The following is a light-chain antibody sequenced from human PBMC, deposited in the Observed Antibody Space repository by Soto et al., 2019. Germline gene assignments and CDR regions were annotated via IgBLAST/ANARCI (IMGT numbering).Light chain of an antibody. CDR2: LSSDGSH. CDR3: QTWDTGARVV. J-gene: IGLJ2*01. Sequence: QLVLTQSPSASASLGASVKLTCTLSIGHSSYAIAWHQQQPEKGPRYLMKLSSDGSHSKGDGIPDRFSGSSSGAERYLTISSLQSEDEADYYCQTWDTGARVVFGGGTKVTVL. CDR1: IGHSSYA. V-gene: IGLV4-69*01.